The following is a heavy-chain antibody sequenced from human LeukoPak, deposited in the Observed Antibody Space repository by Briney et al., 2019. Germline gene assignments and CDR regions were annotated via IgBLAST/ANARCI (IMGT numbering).Heavy chain of an antibody. CDR1: GFTFSSYA. CDR2: ISYDGSNK. D-gene: IGHD3-22*01. Sequence: PGGSLRLSCAASGFTFSSYAMHWVRQAPGKGLEWVAVISYDGSNKYYADSVKGRFTISRDNSKNTLYLQMNSLRAEDTAVYYCARGVGYYDYVDYWGQGTLVTVSS. V-gene: IGHV3-30-3*01. CDR3: ARGVGYYDYVDY. J-gene: IGHJ4*02.